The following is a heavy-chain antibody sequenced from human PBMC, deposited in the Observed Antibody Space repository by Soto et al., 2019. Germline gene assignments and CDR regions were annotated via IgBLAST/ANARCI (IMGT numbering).Heavy chain of an antibody. V-gene: IGHV4-59*01. Sequence: QVQLQESGPKLVKPSETLSLTCSVYGGSISGYYWSWIRQAPGKGLEWIGYIFYGGRPSYNPSLKSRVTISADTPKNQFSLRLASVTAADTAVYYCARDHGITAEFYFDFWGQGTLVTVSS. CDR1: GGSISGYY. D-gene: IGHD3-16*01. CDR3: ARDHGITAEFYFDF. J-gene: IGHJ4*02. CDR2: IFYGGRP.